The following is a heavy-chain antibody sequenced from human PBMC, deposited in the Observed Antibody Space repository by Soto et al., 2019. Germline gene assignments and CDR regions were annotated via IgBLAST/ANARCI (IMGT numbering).Heavy chain of an antibody. CDR1: GFTFGNYA. CDR3: ARDPQYCFSSDCSGFYGLDV. D-gene: IGHD2-2*01. J-gene: IGHJ6*02. CDR2: INQYGNEK. Sequence: PGGSLRLSCVGSGFTFGNYAMSWVRQAPGKGLEWVANINQYGNEKYYVDSVKGRFSISRDNPKNSLYLQMSSLGVEDTAVYYCARDPQYCFSSDCSGFYGLDVWGQGTTVTVSS. V-gene: IGHV3-7*01.